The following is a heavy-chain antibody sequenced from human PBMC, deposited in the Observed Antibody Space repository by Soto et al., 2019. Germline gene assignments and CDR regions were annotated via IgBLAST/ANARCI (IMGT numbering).Heavy chain of an antibody. J-gene: IGHJ6*02. CDR3: AREYGMDV. CDR2: ISGYNHNT. V-gene: IGHV1-18*01. Sequence: QVQLVQSGAEVKKPGASVKVSCKASGYSFNTYAISWVRQAPGQGLEWMGWISGYNHNTNYAGKFQGRVTVTADRSTSTAYMELRSLTSNDTAVDYCAREYGMDVWGQGTPVTVS. CDR1: GYSFNTYA.